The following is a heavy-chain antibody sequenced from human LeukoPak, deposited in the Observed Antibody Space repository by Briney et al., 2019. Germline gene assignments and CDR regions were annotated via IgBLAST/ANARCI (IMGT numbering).Heavy chain of an antibody. D-gene: IGHD3-22*01. CDR2: VSTSGGST. J-gene: IGHJ4*02. V-gene: IGHV3-23*01. CDR3: AKQAYDSPRTDFDY. Sequence: GGPLRLSCAASGFTFSNYAMSWVRQAPGKGLEWVSGVSTSGGSTYYADSVKGRFTISRDNSKNTLHLQMNSLRAEDTAIYYCAKQAYDSPRTDFDYWGQGTLVTVSS. CDR1: GFTFSNYA.